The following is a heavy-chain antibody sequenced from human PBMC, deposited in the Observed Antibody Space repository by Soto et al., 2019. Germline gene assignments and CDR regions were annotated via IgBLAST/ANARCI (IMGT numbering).Heavy chain of an antibody. Sequence: QVQLVESGGGVVQPGRSLRLSCVASGFTFSSYGMHWVRQAPGKGLEWVAIISYDGSNKYYADSVKGRFTISRDNSKNTLYLQMDSLRAEDTSVYYCAKEGGLSGSYYISSSYYFDYGGQGTLVTVSS. CDR3: AKEGGLSGSYYISSSYYFDY. CDR1: GFTFSSYG. J-gene: IGHJ4*02. D-gene: IGHD1-26*01. V-gene: IGHV3-30*18. CDR2: ISYDGSNK.